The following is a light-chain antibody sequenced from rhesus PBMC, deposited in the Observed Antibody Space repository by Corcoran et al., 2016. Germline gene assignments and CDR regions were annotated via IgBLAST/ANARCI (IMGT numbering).Light chain of an antibody. CDR2: KAS. Sequence: DIQMTQSPSSLSASVGDKVTITCRASQGISSWLAWYQQKPGKAPKFLIYKASSFQSGVPSRFSGGGSGTAFTLTISSLPPEDFATYYCLQYSSRPWTFGQGTKVELK. J-gene: IGKJ1*01. CDR3: LQYSSRPWT. V-gene: IGKV1-22*01. CDR1: QGISSW.